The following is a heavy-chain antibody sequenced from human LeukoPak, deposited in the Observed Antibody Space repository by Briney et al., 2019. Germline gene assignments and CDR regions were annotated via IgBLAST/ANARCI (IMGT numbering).Heavy chain of an antibody. Sequence: SETLSLTCAVSGGSISSYYWSWIRQPAGKGLEWIGRIYRRVNTNYNPSLKSRVTMSVDTAKNQLSLKMWAVTAADTAVYFCARTAAAGTDYFDYGGQGTLVTVSS. CDR1: GGSISSYY. D-gene: IGHD6-13*01. CDR3: ARTAAAGTDYFDY. CDR2: IYRRVNT. J-gene: IGHJ4*02. V-gene: IGHV4-4*07.